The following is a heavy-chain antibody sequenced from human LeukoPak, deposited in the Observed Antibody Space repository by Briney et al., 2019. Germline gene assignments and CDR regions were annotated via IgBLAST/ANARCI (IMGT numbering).Heavy chain of an antibody. CDR2: INSNSGGT. Sequence: ASVTVSCKASGYTFTGYYMHWVRQAPGQGVEWMGLINSNSGGTNYAQKFQGRVTMTRDTSISTAYMELSRLRSDDTAVYYCARDTAMVTYWFDPWGQGTLVTVSS. CDR1: GYTFTGYY. J-gene: IGHJ5*02. V-gene: IGHV1-2*02. CDR3: ARDTAMVTYWFDP. D-gene: IGHD5-18*01.